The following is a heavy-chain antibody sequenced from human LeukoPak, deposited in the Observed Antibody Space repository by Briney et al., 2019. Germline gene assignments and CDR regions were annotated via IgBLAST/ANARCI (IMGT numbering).Heavy chain of an antibody. J-gene: IGHJ4*02. CDR3: AREESTSWKTYYFDH. V-gene: IGHV4-31*03. CDR2: IYYSGST. D-gene: IGHD2-2*01. Sequence: SETLSLTCTVSGGSISSGGYYWSWIRQHPGKGLEWIGYIYYSGSTYYNPSLKSRVTISVDTSKNQFSLKLSSVTAADTAVYYCAREESTSWKTYYFDHWGQGTLVTVSS. CDR1: GGSISSGGYY.